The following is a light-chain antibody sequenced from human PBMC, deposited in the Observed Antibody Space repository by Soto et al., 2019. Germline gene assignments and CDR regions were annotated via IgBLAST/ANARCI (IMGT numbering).Light chain of an antibody. V-gene: IGKV1-39*01. Sequence: DIQMTQSPSSLSASVGDRVTITCRASQSISNYLNWYQQKPGKAPKLLIYAASSLQSGVPSRFSGSGSGTDFTLTISSLQPEDFATYSCQQSYTTLFTFGPGTKVEMK. CDR3: QQSYTTLFT. J-gene: IGKJ3*01. CDR1: QSISNY. CDR2: AAS.